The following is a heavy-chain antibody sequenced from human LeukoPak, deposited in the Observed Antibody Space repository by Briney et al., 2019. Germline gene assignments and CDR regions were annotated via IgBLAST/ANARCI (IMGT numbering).Heavy chain of an antibody. V-gene: IGHV3-48*01. D-gene: IGHD3-10*01. Sequence: GGSLRLSCATSGFTFSAYGMDWVRQAPGKGLEWISHISSSSSSIHYADSVRGRITISRDNAKNSLYLQVNSLRAEDTAVYFCARDRDGFYFDYWGQGTLVTVSS. CDR1: GFTFSAYG. J-gene: IGHJ4*02. CDR3: ARDRDGFYFDY. CDR2: ISSSSSSI.